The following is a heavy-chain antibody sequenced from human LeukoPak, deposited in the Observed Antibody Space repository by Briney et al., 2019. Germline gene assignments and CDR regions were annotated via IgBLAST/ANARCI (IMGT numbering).Heavy chain of an antibody. CDR1: GFTFSSYE. CDR3: ARDQLRTGAFDI. Sequence: GGSLRLSCAASGFTFSSYEMNWVRQAPGKGLEWVSYISSSGSTIYFADSMKGRFTISRDNAKDSLYLQMISLRAEDTAVYYCARDQLRTGAFDIWGQGTMVTVSS. V-gene: IGHV3-48*03. J-gene: IGHJ3*02. D-gene: IGHD4-17*01. CDR2: ISSSGSTI.